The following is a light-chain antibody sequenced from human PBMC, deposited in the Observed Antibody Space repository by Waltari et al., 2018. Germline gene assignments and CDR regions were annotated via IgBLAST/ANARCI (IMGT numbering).Light chain of an antibody. V-gene: IGLV2-23*02. CDR1: SSDVGSYNL. J-gene: IGLJ3*02. CDR2: EVS. CDR3: CSYAGSSTWV. Sequence: QSALTQPASVSGSPGPSIPIPCTGTSSDVGSYNLVSWYQQHPGKAPKLMIYEVSKRPSGVSNRFSGSKSGNTASLTISGLQAEDEADYYCCSYAGSSTWVFGGGTKLTVL.